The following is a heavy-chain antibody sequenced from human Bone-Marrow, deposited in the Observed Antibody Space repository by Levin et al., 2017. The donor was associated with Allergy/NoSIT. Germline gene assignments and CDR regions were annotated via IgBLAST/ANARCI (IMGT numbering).Heavy chain of an antibody. D-gene: IGHD3-10*01. V-gene: IGHV3-23*01. CDR3: AQEVKFGGYTYYFDY. CDR1: GFTFSDYP. CDR2: ISGSGTT. Sequence: GGSLRLSCAASGFTFSDYPMTWVRQAPGKGLEWVSSISGSGTTYYADSVRGRFTIARDNSMNTLYLHMNSLRAEDTAVYYCAQEVKFGGYTYYFDYWGHGTLVTVSS. J-gene: IGHJ4*01.